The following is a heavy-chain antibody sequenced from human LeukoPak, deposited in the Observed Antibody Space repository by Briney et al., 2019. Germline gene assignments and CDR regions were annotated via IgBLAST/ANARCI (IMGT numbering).Heavy chain of an antibody. J-gene: IGHJ4*02. CDR1: GGTISSNSAY. Sequence: PSESLTLTCTASGGTISSNSAYWGWHPQPPGKELEGIGSIYDSKNTYYNPSVKSRVTISADTAKNPFSLRLDSVSAADTAVYYCASGRGFSYGYFDHWGQGTLVTVSS. D-gene: IGHD5-18*01. CDR3: ASGRGFSYGYFDH. V-gene: IGHV4-39*01. CDR2: IYDSKNT.